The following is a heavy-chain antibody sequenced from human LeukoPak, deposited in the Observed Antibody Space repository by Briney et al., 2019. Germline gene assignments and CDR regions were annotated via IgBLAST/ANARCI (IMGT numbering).Heavy chain of an antibody. J-gene: IGHJ5*02. CDR1: GVSISSVY. CDR2: IYYSGSS. CDR3: ARRLRQNLFDP. D-gene: IGHD4-17*01. Sequence: SETLSLTCTASGVSISSVYWSWIRLPPGKGLEWIGYIYYSGSSNYNPSLKSRVTMSVDTSKNQFSLKLTSVTAADTAVYYCARRLRQNLFDPWGQGTLVTVSS. V-gene: IGHV4-59*08.